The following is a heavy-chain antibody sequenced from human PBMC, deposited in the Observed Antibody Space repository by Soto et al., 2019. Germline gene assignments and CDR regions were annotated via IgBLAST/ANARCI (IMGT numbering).Heavy chain of an antibody. J-gene: IGHJ5*02. CDR1: GFTFSSYA. Sequence: GGSLRLSCAASGFTFSSYAMSWVRQAPGKGLEWVSSISSSSSYIYYADSVKGRFTISRDNAKNSLYLQMNSLRAEDTAVYYCARDHYGSGSYQNWFDPWGQGTLVTVSS. V-gene: IGHV3-21*01. D-gene: IGHD3-10*01. CDR3: ARDHYGSGSYQNWFDP. CDR2: ISSSSSYI.